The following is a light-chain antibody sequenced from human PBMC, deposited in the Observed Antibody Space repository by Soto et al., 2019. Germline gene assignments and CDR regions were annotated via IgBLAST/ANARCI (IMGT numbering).Light chain of an antibody. Sequence: DIEMTQSPSTLSASVGDRVTLTCRASQSITSWVAWYQQKPGKAPKLLIYRASTLQGGVPSRFSGSGSGTDFTLTISSLQPEDFATYYCQQSYTTPLTFGGGTKVEIK. CDR2: RAS. V-gene: IGKV1-39*01. CDR3: QQSYTTPLT. J-gene: IGKJ4*01. CDR1: QSITSW.